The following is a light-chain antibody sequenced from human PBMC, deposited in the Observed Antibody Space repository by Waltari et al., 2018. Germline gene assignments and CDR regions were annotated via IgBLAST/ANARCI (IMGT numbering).Light chain of an antibody. J-gene: IGLJ1*01. CDR2: EVT. Sequence: QSALTQPAPLSGSPGQPLPIFCPGTTHDAVGDHFVSWYQHHPGKAPKLIIYEVTKRPSGFSTRFSGSKSGNTASLTISGLQAEDEADYYCHSYTGSRTYVFGTGTKVTVL. CDR3: HSYTGSRTYV. CDR1: THDAVGDHF. V-gene: IGLV2-14*01.